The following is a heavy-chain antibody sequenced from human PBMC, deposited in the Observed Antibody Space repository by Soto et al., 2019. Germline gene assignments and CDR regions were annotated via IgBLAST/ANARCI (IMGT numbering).Heavy chain of an antibody. CDR1: GFTCSSYS. CDR2: ISSSSSYI. Sequence: PGGSLRLSCAASGFTCSSYSMNWVHQAPGKGLEWVSSISSSSSYIYYADSVKGRFTISRDNAKNSLYLQMNSLRAEDTAVYYCARDRTTIFGAVTALDYWGQGTLVTVSS. D-gene: IGHD3-3*01. J-gene: IGHJ4*02. CDR3: ARDRTTIFGAVTALDY. V-gene: IGHV3-21*01.